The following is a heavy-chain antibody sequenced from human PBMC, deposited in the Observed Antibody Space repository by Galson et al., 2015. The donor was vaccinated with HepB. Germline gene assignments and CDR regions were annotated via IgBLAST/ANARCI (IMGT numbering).Heavy chain of an antibody. J-gene: IGHJ4*02. Sequence: SLRLSCAASGFTFSSYWMHWVRQAPGKGLVWVSRINSDGSSTSYADSVKGRFTISRDNAKNTLYLQMNSLRAEDTAVYYCAREIRMIVGATRNWPFLGYWGQGTLVTVSS. CDR2: INSDGSST. V-gene: IGHV3-74*01. CDR1: GFTFSSYW. CDR3: AREIRMIVGATRNWPFLGY. D-gene: IGHD1-26*01.